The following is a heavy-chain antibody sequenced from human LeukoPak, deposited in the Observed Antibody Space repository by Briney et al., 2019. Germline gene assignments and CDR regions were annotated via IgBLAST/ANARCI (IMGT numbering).Heavy chain of an antibody. CDR2: IYYSGST. V-gene: IGHV4-59*08. Sequence: AGTLSLTCTVSGGTISSYYLSWIRQPPGKGLEWVGNIYYSGSTKYNPSLMSRGTISVDTTKNQLSLKLSSVTAADAAVYYCARMAYSCGWTREFVYWGEGTLVTVSS. D-gene: IGHD6-19*01. CDR3: ARMAYSCGWTREFVY. J-gene: IGHJ4*02. CDR1: GGTISSYY.